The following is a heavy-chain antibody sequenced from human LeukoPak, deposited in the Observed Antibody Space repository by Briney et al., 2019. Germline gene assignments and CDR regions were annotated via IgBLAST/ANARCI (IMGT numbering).Heavy chain of an antibody. D-gene: IGHD2-15*01. V-gene: IGHV5-51*01. CDR2: IYAGDSDT. CDR1: GFSFSNYW. CDR3: ARHYGGGYCSGGSCYSSFDY. J-gene: IGHJ4*02. Sequence: GESLKISCKGSGFSFSNYWIGGVRQMPGEGLEWMGIIYAGDSDTRYSPSFQGQVTISADKSISTAYLQWSSLKASDTAMYYCARHYGGGYCSGGSCYSSFDYWGQGTLVTVSS.